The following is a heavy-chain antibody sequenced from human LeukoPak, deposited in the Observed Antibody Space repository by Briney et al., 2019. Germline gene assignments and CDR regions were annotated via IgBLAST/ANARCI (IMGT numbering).Heavy chain of an antibody. Sequence: KPSETLSLTCAVYGGSFSGNYWSWIRQPPGKNLEWIGEINHSGSTYYNPSLKSRVTISVDTSKNQFSLKLSSVTAADTAVYYCARHSSSWFTQGGTFDYWGQGTLVTVSS. D-gene: IGHD6-13*01. CDR1: GGSFSGNY. CDR3: ARHSSSWFTQGGTFDY. V-gene: IGHV4-34*01. CDR2: INHSGST. J-gene: IGHJ4*02.